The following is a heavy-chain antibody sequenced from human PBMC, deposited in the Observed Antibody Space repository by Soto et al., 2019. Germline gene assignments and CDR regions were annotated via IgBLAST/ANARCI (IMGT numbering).Heavy chain of an antibody. V-gene: IGHV4-39*01. D-gene: IGHD2-15*01. CDR2: IYCSGST. CDR3: ASITSIVVVVAATSFDY. Sequence: SSETLSLTCTVSGGSISSSSYYWGWIRQPPGKGLEWIGSIYCSGSTYYNPSLKSRVTISVDTSKNQFSLKLSSVTAADTAVYYCASITSIVVVVAATSFDYWGQGTLVTVSS. J-gene: IGHJ4*02. CDR1: GGSISSSSYY.